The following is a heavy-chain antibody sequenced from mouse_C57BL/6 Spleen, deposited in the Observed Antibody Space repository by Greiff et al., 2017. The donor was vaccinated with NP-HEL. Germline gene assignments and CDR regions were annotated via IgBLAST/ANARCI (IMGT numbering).Heavy chain of an antibody. V-gene: IGHV1-55*01. CDR2: IYPGSGST. CDR1: GYTFTSYW. CDR3: ATANSFDY. Sequence: QVQLQQPGAELVKPGASVKMSCKASGYTFTSYWITWVKQRPGQGLEWIGDIYPGSGSTNYNEKFKSKATLTVDKSSSTAYMQLSSLTSEDSAVYCCATANSFDYWGQGATLTVSS. J-gene: IGHJ2*01.